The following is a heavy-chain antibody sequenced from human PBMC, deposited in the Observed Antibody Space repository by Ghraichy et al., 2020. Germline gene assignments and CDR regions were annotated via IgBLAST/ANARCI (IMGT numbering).Heavy chain of an antibody. CDR3: ARQSHERNSGWTSGFDS. J-gene: IGHJ4*02. V-gene: IGHV4-39*01. CDR1: GGSISSGTYC. D-gene: IGHD5-12*01. CDR2: ICYNGNT. Sequence: SETLSLTCPVSGGSISSGTYCWGWIRQPPGKGLEWIGSICYNGNTYYNPSLKSRVTISVDTSKNQFSLKLSSVTAADTAMYFCARQSHERNSGWTSGFDSWGQGTLVTVSS.